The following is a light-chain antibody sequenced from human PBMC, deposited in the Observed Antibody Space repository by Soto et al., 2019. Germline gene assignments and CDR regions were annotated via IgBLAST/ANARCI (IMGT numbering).Light chain of an antibody. CDR2: DAS. CDR3: QQYNGYSSWT. Sequence: DIQMTQSPSTLSASVGDRVTITCRASQSISIWLAWYQQKPGKAPKVLIFDASRLESGVPSRFSGSGSGTEFNLTISSLQPDDFATYYCQQYNGYSSWTFGQGTKVEIK. V-gene: IGKV1-5*01. CDR1: QSISIW. J-gene: IGKJ1*01.